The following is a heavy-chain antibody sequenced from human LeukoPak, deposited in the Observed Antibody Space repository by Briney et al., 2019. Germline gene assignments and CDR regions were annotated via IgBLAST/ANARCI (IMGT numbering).Heavy chain of an antibody. D-gene: IGHD6-19*01. CDR3: ARELSVAGDSFDY. CDR1: GFTFSSYG. V-gene: IGHV3-33*01. Sequence: GRSLRLSCAASGFTFSSYGMHWVRQAPGKGLEWVAVIWYDGSNKYYADSVKGRFTISRDNSKNTLYLQMNSLRAEDTAVYCCARELSVAGDSFDYWGQGTLVTVSS. J-gene: IGHJ4*02. CDR2: IWYDGSNK.